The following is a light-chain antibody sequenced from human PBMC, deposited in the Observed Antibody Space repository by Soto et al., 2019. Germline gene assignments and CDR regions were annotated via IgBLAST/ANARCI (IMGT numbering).Light chain of an antibody. V-gene: IGKV1-9*01. CDR3: QQLSSYPYT. J-gene: IGKJ2*01. Sequence: DIQLTQSPSFLSASVGDRVTITCLASQGISSSVAWYQQKPGRAPNLVIYGASTLQVWVPARFSGSGSGTEVTITVSSLQPEDFATYYCQQLSSYPYTFGQGTKLGIK. CDR2: GAS. CDR1: QGISSS.